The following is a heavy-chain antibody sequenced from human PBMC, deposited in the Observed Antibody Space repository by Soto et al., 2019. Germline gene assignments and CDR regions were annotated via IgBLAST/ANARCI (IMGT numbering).Heavy chain of an antibody. J-gene: IGHJ4*02. D-gene: IGHD5-12*01. CDR3: ARDVGYGLIDY. CDR1: GYTFTSYG. CDR2: INAYNGNT. V-gene: IGHV1-18*01. Sequence: QVQLVQSGAEVKKPGASVKVSCKASGYTFTSYGISWVRQAPGQGLEWMGWINAYNGNTNYAQKLQGRVTMTTGTSTSTAYMELRSLRFDDTAVCYCARDVGYGLIDYWGQGTLVTVSS.